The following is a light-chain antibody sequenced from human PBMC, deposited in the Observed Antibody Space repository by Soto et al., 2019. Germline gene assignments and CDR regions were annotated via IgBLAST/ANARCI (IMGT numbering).Light chain of an antibody. CDR3: HKYNHAPT. CDR1: QAISSY. V-gene: IGKV1-27*01. Sequence: DIQLSQSPSSLSASVGDRVTITCRASQAISSYLAWYQQKPGKVPELLIYATSTLQSGAPSRFSGSGSGTDFTLTISSLQPEDGATYYSHKYNHAPTFGGGTKLEIK. CDR2: ATS. J-gene: IGKJ4*01.